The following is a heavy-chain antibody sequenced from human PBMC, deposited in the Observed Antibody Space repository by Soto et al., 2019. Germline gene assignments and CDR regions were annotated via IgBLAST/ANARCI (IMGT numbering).Heavy chain of an antibody. CDR1: GGSISNSNW. Sequence: QVQLQESGPGLVKPSGTLSLICAVSGGSISNSNWWSWVRQPPGKGLEWIGEISHDDNSNYNPSLQSPVTMAVDKSKNQFSLDLQSVTAADTAVYYCARKNLPMLRGVVPHYPGMDVWGPGTTVIVSS. V-gene: IGHV4-4*02. D-gene: IGHD3-10*01. J-gene: IGHJ6*02. CDR2: ISHDDNS. CDR3: ARKNLPMLRGVVPHYPGMDV.